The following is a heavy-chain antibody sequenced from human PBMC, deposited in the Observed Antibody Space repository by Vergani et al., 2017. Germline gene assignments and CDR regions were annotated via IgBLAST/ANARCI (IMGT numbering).Heavy chain of an antibody. D-gene: IGHD3-10*01. CDR1: GFTFDTYT. CDR2: ISSGGGDI. J-gene: IGHJ1*01. CDR3: TTAWGLYYLHGEYFQY. V-gene: IGHV3-23*01. Sequence: EVQLLGSGGGLVQPGGSRRLSCAGAGFTFDTYTMAYVRQAPGKGLEWVATISSGGGDIFYADSVKGRFTISRDNSKNSLFLQMNSLKDEDTAVYYYTTAWGLYYLHGEYFQYWGRGTLVSVSS.